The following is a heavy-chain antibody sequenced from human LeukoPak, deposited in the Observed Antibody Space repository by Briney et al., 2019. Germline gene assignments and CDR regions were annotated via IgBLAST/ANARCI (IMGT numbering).Heavy chain of an antibody. CDR1: GYTFTGYY. CDR2: INPNSGGT. D-gene: IGHD3-22*01. J-gene: IGHJ4*02. V-gene: IGHV1-2*06. CDR3: ARVGYYESSGYYEY. Sequence: GASVKVSCKASGYTFTGYYMHRVRQAPGQGLEWMGRINPNSGGTNYAQKFQGRVTMTRDTSISTVYMELSRLRSDDTAVYYCARVGYYESSGYYEYWGQGTLVTVSS.